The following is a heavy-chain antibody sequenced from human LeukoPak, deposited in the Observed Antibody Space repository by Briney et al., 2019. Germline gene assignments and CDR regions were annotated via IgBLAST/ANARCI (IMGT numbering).Heavy chain of an antibody. CDR1: GITFSSYA. D-gene: IGHD5-12*01. Sequence: GGSLRLSCAASGITFSSYAMSWVRQAPGKGLEWVSVISGSGGRTYYADSVKGRFTISRDNSKNTLYVQMNSLRAEDTAVYYCAKDLLAATIDYYFDYWGQGTLVTVSS. CDR2: ISGSGGRT. J-gene: IGHJ4*02. CDR3: AKDLLAATIDYYFDY. V-gene: IGHV3-23*01.